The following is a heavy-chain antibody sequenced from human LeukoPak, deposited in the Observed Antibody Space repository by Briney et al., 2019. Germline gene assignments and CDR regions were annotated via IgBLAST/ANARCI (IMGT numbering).Heavy chain of an antibody. CDR2: ISAYKGNT. V-gene: IGHV1-18*01. D-gene: IGHD3-10*01. J-gene: IGHJ4*02. CDR1: GYTFTSYG. CDR3: ATEPHSANYYGSGSKTGGSDY. Sequence: GASVKVSCKTSGYTFTSYGISWVRQAPGQGLEWMGWISAYKGNTNYAQKFQGRVTITADESTSTAYMELSSLRSEDTAVYYCATEPHSANYYGSGSKTGGSDYWGQGTLVTVSS.